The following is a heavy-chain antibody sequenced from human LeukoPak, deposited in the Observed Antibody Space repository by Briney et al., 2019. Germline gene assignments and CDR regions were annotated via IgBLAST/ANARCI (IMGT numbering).Heavy chain of an antibody. CDR2: IYTSGST. V-gene: IGHV4-61*02. CDR3: AREGGSDFGNWFDP. CDR1: GGSTSSGSYD. Sequence: PSQTLSLTCTVSGGSTSSGSYDWSWIRQPAGKGLEWIGRIYTSGSTNYNPSLKSRVTISVDTSKNQFSLKLSSVTAADTAVYYCAREGGSDFGNWFDPWGQGALVTVSS. D-gene: IGHD1-26*01. J-gene: IGHJ5*02.